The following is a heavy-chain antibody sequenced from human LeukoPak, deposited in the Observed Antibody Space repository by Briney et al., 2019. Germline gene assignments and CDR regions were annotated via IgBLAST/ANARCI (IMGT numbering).Heavy chain of an antibody. CDR2: ISGSGDST. D-gene: IGHD1-26*01. V-gene: IGHV3-23*01. CDR3: AKMNSGSYYDRVDY. J-gene: IGHJ4*02. CDR1: GFTFSSSA. Sequence: PGGSLRLSCAASGFTFSSSAMSWVRQAPGKGLEWVSGISGSGDSTYYADSVKGRFTISRDNSKNTLFLQMNSLRAEDTAVYYCAKMNSGSYYDRVDYWGQGTLVTVSS.